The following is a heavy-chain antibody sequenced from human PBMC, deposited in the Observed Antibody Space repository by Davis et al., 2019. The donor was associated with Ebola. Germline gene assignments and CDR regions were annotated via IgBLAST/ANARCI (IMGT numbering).Heavy chain of an antibody. D-gene: IGHD3-16*01. CDR1: GDNLNTYW. J-gene: IGHJ4*02. CDR3: ARGMMGFRFDY. V-gene: IGHV5-51*01. CDR2: IYPGDSTT. Sequence: GGSLRLSCKGFGDNLNTYWIAWVRQMPEKGVGWMAMIYPGDSTTNSSPSFEGLVTISFDRSTTTAYLQWGSLKAADSATYYCARGMMGFRFDYWGQGTPVTVSS.